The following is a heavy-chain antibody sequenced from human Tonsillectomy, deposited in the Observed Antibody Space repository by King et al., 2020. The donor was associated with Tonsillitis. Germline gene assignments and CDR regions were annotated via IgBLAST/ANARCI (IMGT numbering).Heavy chain of an antibody. J-gene: IGHJ5*02. CDR3: RAMIVVDDNWFDP. CDR1: GFTFSGSA. Sequence: VQLVESGGGLVQPGGSLKLSCAASGFTFSGSAMHWVRQASGKGLEWVGRIRSKANSYATANAASVKGRFTISRDDSKNTAYLQMNSLKTEDTAVYYCRAMIVVDDNWFDPWGQGTLVTVSS. V-gene: IGHV3-73*01. CDR2: IRSKANSYAT. D-gene: IGHD3-22*01.